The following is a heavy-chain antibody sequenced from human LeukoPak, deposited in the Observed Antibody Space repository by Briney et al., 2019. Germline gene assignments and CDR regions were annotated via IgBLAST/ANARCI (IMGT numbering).Heavy chain of an antibody. Sequence: SDTLSLTCTVSGGSISSYYWSWIRQPPGKGLEGIGYIYYSGSPNYNPSLKRRVNMSVDTSRNQFSLNLSSVTAADTAVYYCARHFSMITAAGTFNYYYMDVWGKGTTVTVSS. V-gene: IGHV4-59*08. CDR3: ARHFSMITAAGTFNYYYMDV. D-gene: IGHD6-13*01. CDR1: GGSISSYY. J-gene: IGHJ6*03. CDR2: IYYSGSP.